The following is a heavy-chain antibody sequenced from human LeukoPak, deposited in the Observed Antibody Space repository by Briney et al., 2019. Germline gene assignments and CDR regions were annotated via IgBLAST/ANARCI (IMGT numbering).Heavy chain of an antibody. D-gene: IGHD2-2*01. CDR3: ARDRDIVVVPAAIDP. J-gene: IGHJ5*02. CDR2: IWYDGSNK. V-gene: IGHV3-33*01. Sequence: GGSLRLSCAASGFTFRNYGMHWVRQAPGKGLEWVAVIWYDGSNKYYADSVKGRFTISRDNSKNTLYLQMNSLRAEDTAVYYCARDRDIVVVPAAIDPWGQGTLVTVSS. CDR1: GFTFRNYG.